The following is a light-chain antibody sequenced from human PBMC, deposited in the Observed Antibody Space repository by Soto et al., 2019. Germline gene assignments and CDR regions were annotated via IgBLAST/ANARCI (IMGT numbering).Light chain of an antibody. CDR1: SSDVGGYNY. J-gene: IGLJ2*01. V-gene: IGLV2-8*01. CDR2: EVS. Sequence: QSALTQPPSASGSPGQSITISCTGTSSDVGGYNYVSWYQQHPGKAPKLMISEVSKRSSGVPDRFSGSKSGNTASLTVSGLQAEDEADYYCSSYAGSSNFAVFGGGTKLTVL. CDR3: SSYAGSSNFAV.